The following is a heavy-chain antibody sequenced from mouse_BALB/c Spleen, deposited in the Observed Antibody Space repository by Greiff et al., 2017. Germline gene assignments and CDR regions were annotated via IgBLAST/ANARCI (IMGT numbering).Heavy chain of an antibody. CDR3: AKNYDLGYDSLDY. D-gene: IGHD2-4*01. CDR1: GFSLTSYG. V-gene: IGHV2-5*01. CDR2: IWSGGST. J-gene: IGHJ2*01. Sequence: VQLQQSGPGLVQPSQSLSITCTVSGFSLTSYGVHWVRQSPGKGLEWLGVIWSGGSTDYNAAFMSRLSITKDNSKSQVFFKMNSLQADDTAIYYCAKNYDLGYDSLDYWGQGTTLTVSS.